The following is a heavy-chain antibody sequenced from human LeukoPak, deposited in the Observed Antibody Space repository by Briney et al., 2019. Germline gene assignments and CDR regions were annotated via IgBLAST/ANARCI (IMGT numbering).Heavy chain of an antibody. J-gene: IGHJ4*02. CDR3: AKMGGYSGYDYADYFDY. CDR1: GFTFSSYA. D-gene: IGHD5-12*01. Sequence: GGSLRLSCAASGFTFSSYAMSWVRQAPGKGLEWVSAISGSGGSTYYADSVKGRFTISRDNSKNTLYLQMNSLRAEDTAVYYCAKMGGYSGYDYADYFDYWGQGTLVTVSS. V-gene: IGHV3-23*01. CDR2: ISGSGGST.